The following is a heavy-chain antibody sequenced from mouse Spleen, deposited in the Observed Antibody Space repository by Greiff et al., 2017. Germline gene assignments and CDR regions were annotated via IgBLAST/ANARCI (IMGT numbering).Heavy chain of an antibody. Sequence: QVQLQQSGAELVRPGASVTLSRKASGYTFTDYEMHWVKQTPVHGLEWIGAIDPETGGTAYNQKFKGKVILTADKSSSTAYMELRSLTSEDSAVYYCTRSIYYAHGGFAYWGQGTLVTVSA. D-gene: IGHD2-1*01. CDR3: TRSIYYAHGGFAY. CDR1: GYTFTDYE. V-gene: IGHV1-15*01. J-gene: IGHJ3*01. CDR2: IDPETGGT.